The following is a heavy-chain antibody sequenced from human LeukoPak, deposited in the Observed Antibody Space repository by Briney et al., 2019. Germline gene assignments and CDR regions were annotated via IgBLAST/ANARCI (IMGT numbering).Heavy chain of an antibody. Sequence: SVKVSCKASGGTFSSYAISWVRQAPGQGLEWMGGIIPIFGTANYAQKFQGRVTITTDESTSTAYMELSSLRSEDTAVYYCARDRDVVVPAAIRGDDAFDIWGQGTMVTVSS. CDR1: GGTFSSYA. CDR2: IIPIFGTA. V-gene: IGHV1-69*05. CDR3: ARDRDVVVPAAIRGDDAFDI. D-gene: IGHD2-2*02. J-gene: IGHJ3*02.